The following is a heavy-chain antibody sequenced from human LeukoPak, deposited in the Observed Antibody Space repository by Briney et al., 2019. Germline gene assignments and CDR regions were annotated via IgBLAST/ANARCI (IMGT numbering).Heavy chain of an antibody. J-gene: IGHJ4*02. CDR3: ARDPGAGYYYDSSGYYYDY. Sequence: GGSLRLSCAASGFTFSGSAMHWVRQASGKGLEWVGRIRSEPNSYATAYAASVKGRFTISRDDSKNTAYLQMNSLKTEDTAVYYCARDPGAGYYYDSSGYYYDYWGQGTLVTVSS. V-gene: IGHV3-73*01. D-gene: IGHD3-22*01. CDR2: IRSEPNSYAT. CDR1: GFTFSGSA.